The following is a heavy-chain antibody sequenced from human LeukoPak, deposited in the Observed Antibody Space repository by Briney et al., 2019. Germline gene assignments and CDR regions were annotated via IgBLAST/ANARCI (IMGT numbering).Heavy chain of an antibody. CDR2: INPNSGGT. Sequence: ASVKVSCKASGYTFTGYYMHWVRQAPGQGLEWMGWINPNSGGTNYAQKFQGRVTMTRDTSISTAYMELSRLRSDDTAVYYCARVANDRYYYYYMDVWGKGTTVTVSS. J-gene: IGHJ6*03. CDR3: ARVANDRYYYYYMDV. V-gene: IGHV1-2*02. CDR1: GYTFTGYY. D-gene: IGHD3-22*01.